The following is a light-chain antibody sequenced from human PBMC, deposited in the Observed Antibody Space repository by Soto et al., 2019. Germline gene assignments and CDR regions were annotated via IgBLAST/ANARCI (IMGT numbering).Light chain of an antibody. J-gene: IGKJ4*01. CDR2: KAS. CDR3: QQYNTYSALS. CDR1: QSISSW. Sequence: DIQMTQSPSTLSASVGDRVTITCRASQSISSWLAWYQQKPGKAPKLLIYKASNLESGVPSRFSGSRSGTEVTLTISSLQPDDFATSYCQQYNTYSALSFGGGTKVEFK. V-gene: IGKV1-5*03.